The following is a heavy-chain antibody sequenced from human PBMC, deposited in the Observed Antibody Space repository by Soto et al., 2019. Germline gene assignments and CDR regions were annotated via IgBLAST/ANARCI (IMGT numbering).Heavy chain of an antibody. CDR2: ISYDGSNK. D-gene: IGHD3-22*01. CDR3: ARDFADYYDSSGYYTGPPYYYGMDV. V-gene: IGHV3-30-3*01. CDR1: GFTFSSYA. Sequence: GGSLRLSCAASGFTFSSYAMHWVRQAPGKGLEWVAVISYDGSNKYYADSVKGRFTISRDNSKNTLYLQMNSLRAEDTAVYYCARDFADYYDSSGYYTGPPYYYGMDVWGQGTTVTVSS. J-gene: IGHJ6*02.